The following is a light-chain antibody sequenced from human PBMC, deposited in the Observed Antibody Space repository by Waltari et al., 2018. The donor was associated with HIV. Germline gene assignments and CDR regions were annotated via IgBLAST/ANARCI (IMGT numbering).Light chain of an antibody. CDR1: SSDVGGYNY. Sequence: QSALTPPRSVSGSPGQSVTISCTGTSSDVGGYNYVSWYQHHPNKGPKLLIYDVNKRPSGVPDCFSGSKSGNTASLTISGLQAEDEADYYCCSYADTYFVLFGGRTKLTVL. V-gene: IGLV2-11*01. CDR3: CSYADTYFVL. J-gene: IGLJ2*01. CDR2: DVN.